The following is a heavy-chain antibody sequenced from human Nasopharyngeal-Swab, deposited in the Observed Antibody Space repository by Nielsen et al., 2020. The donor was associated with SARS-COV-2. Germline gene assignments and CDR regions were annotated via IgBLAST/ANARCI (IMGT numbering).Heavy chain of an antibody. J-gene: IGHJ4*02. V-gene: IGHV3-69-1*01. CDR2: ISSSSTI. Sequence: GESLKISCAASGFTFSDYYMNWVRQAPGKGLEWVSSISSSSTIYYADSVKGRFTISRDKAKNSLYLQMNSLGAEDTAVYYDDNGVGTIQLLVDYWGQGTLVTVSS. CDR3: DNGVGTIQLLVDY. CDR1: GFTFSDYY. D-gene: IGHD5-18*01.